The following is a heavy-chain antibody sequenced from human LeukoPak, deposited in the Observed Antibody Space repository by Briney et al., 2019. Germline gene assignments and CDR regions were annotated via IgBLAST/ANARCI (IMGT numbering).Heavy chain of an antibody. CDR1: GFTFSSYS. D-gene: IGHD3-3*01. V-gene: IGHV3-21*01. CDR2: ISSSSSYI. CDR3: AREGYYDFWSGYYDGIDY. J-gene: IGHJ4*02. Sequence: GGSLRLSCAASGFTFSSYSMNWVRQAPGKGLEWVSSISSSSSYIYYADSVKGRFTISRDNAKNPLYLQMNSLRAEDTAVYYCAREGYYDFWSGYYDGIDYWGQGTLVTVSS.